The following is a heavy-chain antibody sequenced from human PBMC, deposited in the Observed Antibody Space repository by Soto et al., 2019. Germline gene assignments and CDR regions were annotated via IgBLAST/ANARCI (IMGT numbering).Heavy chain of an antibody. CDR3: ARNSPLLENDYYGMDV. CDR2: IYYSGNP. V-gene: IGHV4-59*08. J-gene: IGHJ6*02. CDR1: GDSISSNY. Sequence: SETLSLTCTVSGDSISSNYWSWIRQPPGKGLEWIGYIYYSGNPTYNPSFKSRVTMSVDRSKNQFSLRLSSLTAADTAVYYCARNSPLLENDYYGMDVWGQGTTVTVSS. D-gene: IGHD2-21*01.